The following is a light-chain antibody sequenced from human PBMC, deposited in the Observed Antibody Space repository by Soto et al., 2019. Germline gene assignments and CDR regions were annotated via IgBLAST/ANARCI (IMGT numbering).Light chain of an antibody. CDR3: QQSYSTPLT. CDR2: QTS. Sequence: DIQMTQSPSTLSASVGDRVTITCRASQSISSWLAWYQQKPGKAPKLLIYQTSNLESGVPSRFSGSGSGTDFTLTISSLQPEDFATYYCQQSYSTPLTFRQATRWIS. CDR1: QSISSW. J-gene: IGKJ1*01. V-gene: IGKV1-5*03.